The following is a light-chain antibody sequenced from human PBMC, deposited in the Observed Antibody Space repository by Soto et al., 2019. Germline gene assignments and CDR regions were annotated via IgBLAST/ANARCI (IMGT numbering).Light chain of an antibody. J-gene: IGLJ1*01. Sequence: QSGLAQPPSVSGAPGQRVTISCTVSSSNIGAGYDVHWYQQLPGTAPKLLIYGNSNRPSGVPDRFSGSKSGTSASLAITGLQAEDEADYYCQSYDSSLSGYVFGTGTKVTV. V-gene: IGLV1-40*01. CDR2: GNS. CDR1: SSNIGAGYD. CDR3: QSYDSSLSGYV.